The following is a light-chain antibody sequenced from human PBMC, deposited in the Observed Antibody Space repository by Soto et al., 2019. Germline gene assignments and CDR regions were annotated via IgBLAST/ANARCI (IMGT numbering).Light chain of an antibody. CDR1: QTISSW. CDR2: KAS. V-gene: IGKV1-5*03. J-gene: IGKJ1*01. CDR3: QQYHTYSWT. Sequence: DIQMTQSPSTLSGSVGDRVTITCRASQTISSWLAWYQKKPGKDPKLLIYKASTLKSGVPSRFSGSGSGTEFTLTISRLQPDDFATYECQQYHTYSWTFGQGTKVDIK.